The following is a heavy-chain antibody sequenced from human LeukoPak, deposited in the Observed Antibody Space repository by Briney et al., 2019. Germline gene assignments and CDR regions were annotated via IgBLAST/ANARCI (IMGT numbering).Heavy chain of an antibody. J-gene: IGHJ4*02. V-gene: IGHV7-4-1*02. D-gene: IGHD3-16*01. CDR1: GYTFSSYP. Sequence: ASAKVSCKASGYTFSSYPMIWVRQAPGQGLEWMGWIDTNTGNPSNAQGFTGRFVFSLDTSVSTTFLYINNLKADDTAVYYCARGGGARLRYPFDYWGQGTLVTVSS. CDR3: ARGGGARLRYPFDY. CDR2: IDTNTGNP.